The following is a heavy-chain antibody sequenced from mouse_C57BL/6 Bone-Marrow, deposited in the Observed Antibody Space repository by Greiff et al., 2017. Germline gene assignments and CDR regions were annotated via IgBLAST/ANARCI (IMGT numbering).Heavy chain of an antibody. Sequence: QVHVKQSGAELARPGASVQLSCKASGYTFTSYGISWVKQRTGQGLEWIGEIYPRSGNTYYNEKFKGKATLTADKSSSTAYMELRSLTSEDSAVYFCARCELGYFDDWGQGTTLTVSS. J-gene: IGHJ2*01. D-gene: IGHD4-1*01. V-gene: IGHV1-81*01. CDR2: IYPRSGNT. CDR3: ARCELGYFDD. CDR1: GYTFTSYG.